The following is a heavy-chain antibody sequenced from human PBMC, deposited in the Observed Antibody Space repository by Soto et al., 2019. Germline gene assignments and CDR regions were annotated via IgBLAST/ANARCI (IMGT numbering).Heavy chain of an antibody. CDR3: ARHPTAYYYDSSGYTDRDYYYYGMDV. D-gene: IGHD3-22*01. CDR1: GCSFTSYW. J-gene: IGHJ6*02. Sequence: GGSLKISWNCSGCSFTSYWIGLVHQMPGKGLEWVGILYPVDSHTRYSPSFQGQVTISADKSISTAYLQWSSLKASDAVMYYCARHPTAYYYDSSGYTDRDYYYYGMDVWCQGTMVTVSS. V-gene: IGHV5-51*07. CDR2: LYPVDSHT.